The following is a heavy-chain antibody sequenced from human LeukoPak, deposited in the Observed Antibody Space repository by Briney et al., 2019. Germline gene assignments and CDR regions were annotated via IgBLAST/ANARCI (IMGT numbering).Heavy chain of an antibody. D-gene: IGHD3-22*01. CDR3: ATVGTYYYDSSGLDY. CDR2: FDPEDGET. V-gene: IGHV1-24*01. Sequence: GASVKVSCKVSGYTLTELSMHWVRQAPGNGLEWMGGFDPEDGETIYAQKFQGRVTMTEDTSTDTAYMELSSLRSEDTAVYYCATVGTYYYDSSGLDYWGQGTLVTVSS. CDR1: GYTLTELS. J-gene: IGHJ4*02.